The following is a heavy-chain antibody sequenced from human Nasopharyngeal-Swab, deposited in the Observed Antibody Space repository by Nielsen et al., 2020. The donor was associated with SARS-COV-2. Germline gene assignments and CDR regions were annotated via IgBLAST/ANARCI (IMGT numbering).Heavy chain of an antibody. J-gene: IGHJ3*02. CDR3: AGTYYDFWSGPSGAFDI. V-gene: IGHV4-39*01. D-gene: IGHD3-3*01. CDR2: IYYSGST. Sequence: WIRRPPGKGLEWIGSIYYSGSTYYNPSLKSRVTISVDTSKNQFSLKLSSVTAADTAVYYCAGTYYDFWSGPSGAFDIWGQGTMVTVSS.